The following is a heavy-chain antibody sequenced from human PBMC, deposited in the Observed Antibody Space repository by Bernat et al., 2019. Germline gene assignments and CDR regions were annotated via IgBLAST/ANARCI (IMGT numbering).Heavy chain of an antibody. D-gene: IGHD4-17*01. CDR2: IYYSGRT. CDR3: ARVRDGDLNFDY. Sequence: QVQLQESGPGLVKPSQTLSLTCTVSGGSISSGDYYWSWIRQPPGKGLEWIWYIYYSGRTYYNPSLKSRVTISVDTSKNRFSLKLSSVTAADTAVYYCARVRDGDLNFDYWGQGTLVTVSS. V-gene: IGHV4-30-4*01. J-gene: IGHJ4*02. CDR1: GGSISSGDYY.